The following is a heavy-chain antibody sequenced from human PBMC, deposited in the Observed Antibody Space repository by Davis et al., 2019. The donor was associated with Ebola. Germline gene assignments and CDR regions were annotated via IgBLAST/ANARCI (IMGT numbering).Heavy chain of an antibody. CDR2: IRSKANSYAT. Sequence: ETLSLTCAASGFTFSGSAMHWVRQASGKGLEWVGRIRSKANSYATAYAASVKGRFTISRDDSKNTAYLQMNSLKTEDTAVYYCTREYGSGDYWGQGTLVTVSS. V-gene: IGHV3-73*01. CDR3: TREYGSGDY. J-gene: IGHJ4*02. CDR1: GFTFSGSA. D-gene: IGHD3-10*01.